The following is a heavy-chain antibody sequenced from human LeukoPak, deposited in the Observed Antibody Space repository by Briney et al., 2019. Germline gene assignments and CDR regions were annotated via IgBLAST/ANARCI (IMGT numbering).Heavy chain of an antibody. D-gene: IGHD3-22*01. V-gene: IGHV4-4*09. Sequence: SETLSLTCTVSGGSISSYYWSWIRQPPGKGLEWIGYIYTSGSTNYNPSLKSRVTISVDTSKNQFSLKLSSVTAADTAVYYCARAAVITQGYYYYYYMDVWGKGTTVTVSS. CDR2: IYTSGST. CDR3: ARAAVITQGYYYYYYMDV. J-gene: IGHJ6*03. CDR1: GGSISSYY.